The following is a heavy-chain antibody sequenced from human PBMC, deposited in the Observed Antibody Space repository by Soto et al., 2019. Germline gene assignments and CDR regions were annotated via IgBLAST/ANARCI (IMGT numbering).Heavy chain of an antibody. CDR3: ASERYCSSTSCYSNGMDV. CDR1: GYTFTGYY. J-gene: IGHJ6*02. D-gene: IGHD2-2*01. CDR2: INPNSGGT. V-gene: IGHV1-2*02. Sequence: ASVKVSCKASGYTFTGYYMHWVRKAPGQGLEWMGWINPNSGGTNYAQKFQGRVTMTRDTSISTAYMELSRLRSDDTAVYYCASERYCSSTSCYSNGMDVWGQGTTVTVSS.